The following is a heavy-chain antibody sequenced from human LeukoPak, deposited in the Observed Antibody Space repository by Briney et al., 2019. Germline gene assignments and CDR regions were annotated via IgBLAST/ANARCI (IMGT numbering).Heavy chain of an antibody. CDR2: IYTSGST. D-gene: IGHD3-16*01. V-gene: IGHV4-61*02. Sequence: PSQTLSLTCTVSGGSINSGSYYWSWIRQPAGKGLEWIGRIYTSGSTNYNPSLKSRVAISVDTSKNQFSLKLSSVTAADTAVYYCARETSQKGAHYMDVWGKGTTVTISS. CDR3: ARETSQKGAHYMDV. CDR1: GGSINSGSYY. J-gene: IGHJ6*03.